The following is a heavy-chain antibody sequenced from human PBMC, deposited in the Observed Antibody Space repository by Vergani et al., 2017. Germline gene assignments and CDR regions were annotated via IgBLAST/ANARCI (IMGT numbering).Heavy chain of an antibody. Sequence: QVQLQESGPGLVKPSETLSLTCTVSGGSISSYYWSWIRQPPGKGLEWIGYIYYSGSTNYNPSLKSRVTISVDTSKNQFSLKLSSVTAADTAVYYCAGGGGPAGGWLDPWGQGTRVTVSS. CDR2: IYYSGST. CDR1: GGSISSYY. D-gene: IGHD1-26*01. CDR3: AGGGGPAGGWLDP. J-gene: IGHJ5*02. V-gene: IGHV4-59*01.